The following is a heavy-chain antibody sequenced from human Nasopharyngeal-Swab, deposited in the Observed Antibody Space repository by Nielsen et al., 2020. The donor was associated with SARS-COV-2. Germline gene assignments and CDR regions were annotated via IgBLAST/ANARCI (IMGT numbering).Heavy chain of an antibody. CDR2: INWNGGST. J-gene: IGHJ4*02. D-gene: IGHD3-22*01. Sequence: GGSLTLSCAASGFTFADYGMNWVRQAPGKGMEWVAGINWNGGSTSFADSVKGRFTISRDNAKNSLYLQVNSLRAEATALYFCARDGLIEHSDGSGYSAYYFDYWGQGVLVTVSS. CDR1: GFTFADYG. CDR3: ARDGLIEHSDGSGYSAYYFDY. V-gene: IGHV3-20*04.